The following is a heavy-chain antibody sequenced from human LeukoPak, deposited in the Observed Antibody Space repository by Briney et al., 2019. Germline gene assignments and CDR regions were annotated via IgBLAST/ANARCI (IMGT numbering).Heavy chain of an antibody. J-gene: IGHJ6*02. Sequence: ASVKVSCKASGYTFTSYDINWVRQATGQGLEWMGWMNPNSGNTGYAQKFQGGVTMTRNTSISTAYMELSSLRSEDTAVYYCARTTVNFYYYYGMDVWGQGTTVTVSS. CDR2: MNPNSGNT. D-gene: IGHD4-11*01. V-gene: IGHV1-8*01. CDR1: GYTFTSYD. CDR3: ARTTVNFYYYYGMDV.